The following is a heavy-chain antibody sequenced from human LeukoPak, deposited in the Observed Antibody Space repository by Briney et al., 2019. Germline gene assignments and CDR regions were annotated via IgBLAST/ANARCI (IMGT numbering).Heavy chain of an antibody. CDR2: INTDGSST. D-gene: IGHD2-2*01. CDR3: ARDRYCTTTRCSDY. J-gene: IGHJ4*02. V-gene: IGHV3-74*03. Sequence: GGSLRLSCAASGFTFSSYWMHWVRQAPGKGLVWVSRINTDGSSTTYADSVKGRFTISRDNAKNTLYLEMYSLRAEDTAVYYCARDRYCTTTRCSDYWGQGTLVTVSS. CDR1: GFTFSSYW.